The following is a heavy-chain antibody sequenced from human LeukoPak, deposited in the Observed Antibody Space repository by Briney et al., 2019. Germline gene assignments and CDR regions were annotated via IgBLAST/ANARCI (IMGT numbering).Heavy chain of an antibody. CDR2: IYPGDSDT. CDR3: ARRHQYCSGGSCYPYYFDS. CDR1: GYSFTNYW. V-gene: IGHV5-51*01. J-gene: IGHJ4*02. Sequence: GESLKISCKGSGYSFTNYWIGWVRQMPGKGLEWMRIIYPGDSDTRYSPSFQGQVTISADKSISTAYLHWSSLKASDTAMYYCARRHQYCSGGSCYPYYFDSWGQGTLVTVSS. D-gene: IGHD2-15*01.